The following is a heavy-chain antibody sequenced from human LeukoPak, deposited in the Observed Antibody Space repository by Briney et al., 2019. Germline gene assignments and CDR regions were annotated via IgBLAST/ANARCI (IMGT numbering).Heavy chain of an antibody. D-gene: IGHD2-15*01. Sequence: PGGSLRLSCAASGFTFSSYWMHWVRQAPGKGLVWVSRINSDGGSTNYADSVKGRFTISRDNAKNTLYLQMKDLRAEDTAVYYCARRYSSGGTCYLDYWGQGALVTVSS. V-gene: IGHV3-74*01. CDR2: INSDGGST. CDR1: GFTFSSYW. J-gene: IGHJ4*02. CDR3: ARRYSSGGTCYLDY.